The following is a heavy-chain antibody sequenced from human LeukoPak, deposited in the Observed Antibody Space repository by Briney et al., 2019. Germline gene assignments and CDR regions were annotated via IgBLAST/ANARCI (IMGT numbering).Heavy chain of an antibody. CDR2: ISWDSGNS. V-gene: IGHV3-9*01. CDR3: IKDLRLDLHLDTFEI. CDR1: GFALDDYA. J-gene: IGHJ3*02. Sequence: GKFLRLSCAASGFALDDYAMHWVRQAPGKGLEWVSSISWDSGNSVYADSVKGRFTISRDNAKNSLYLQMNSLTPEDTALYYCIKDLRLDLHLDTFEIWGQGTMVTVSS. D-gene: IGHD1-7*01.